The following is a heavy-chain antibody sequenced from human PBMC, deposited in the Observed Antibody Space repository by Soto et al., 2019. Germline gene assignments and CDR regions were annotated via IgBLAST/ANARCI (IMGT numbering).Heavy chain of an antibody. CDR3: AREVAADGTFREDVFDI. V-gene: IGHV1-69*12. CDR1: GGTFSNHA. CDR2: IIPIFTTT. D-gene: IGHD6-13*01. J-gene: IGHJ3*02. Sequence: QVHLVQSGAEVKKPGSSVKVSCKASGGTFSNHAINWVRQAPGQGLEWMGRIIPIFTTTNYAQMFQGRVTITADESTITAYMELSSLKHDDTAVYYCAREVAADGTFREDVFDIWGQGTLVTVSS.